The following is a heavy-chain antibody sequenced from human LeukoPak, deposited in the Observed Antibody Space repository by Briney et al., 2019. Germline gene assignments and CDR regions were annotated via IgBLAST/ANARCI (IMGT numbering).Heavy chain of an antibody. D-gene: IGHD6-13*01. CDR3: ARDGDSSSWSDLDY. J-gene: IGHJ4*02. CDR1: GFTFSSYA. CDR2: ISYDGSNK. Sequence: PGGSLRLSCAASGFTFSSYAMHWVRQAPGKGLEWVAVISYDGSNKYYADSVKGRFTISRDNSKNTLYLQMNSLRAEDTAVYYCARDGDSSSWSDLDYWGQGTLVTVSS. V-gene: IGHV3-30*04.